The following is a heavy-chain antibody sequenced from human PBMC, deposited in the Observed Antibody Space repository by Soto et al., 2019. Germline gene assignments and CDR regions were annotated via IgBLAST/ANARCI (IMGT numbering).Heavy chain of an antibody. Sequence: QVQLQESGPGLVKPSETLSLTCTVSGGSISSYYWSWIRQPPGKGLEWIGYIYYSGSTNYNPSLKSRGTISVDTSKNQFCLKLSSVTAADTAVYYCAGSSLGYCSSTSCYDLYYYYYYYMDVWGKGTTVTVSS. CDR2: IYYSGST. CDR3: AGSSLGYCSSTSCYDLYYYYYYYMDV. D-gene: IGHD2-2*01. V-gene: IGHV4-59*01. J-gene: IGHJ6*03. CDR1: GGSISSYY.